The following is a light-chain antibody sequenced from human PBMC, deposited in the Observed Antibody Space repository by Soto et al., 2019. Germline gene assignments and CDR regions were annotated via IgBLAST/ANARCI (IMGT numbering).Light chain of an antibody. CDR3: QQYYDTPYT. Sequence: DIVMTQSPDSLAVSLGERATINCKSSQTVVYSTSSQSYLAWYQQKPGQPPKLLIYWASTRESGVPDRFSGSGSGTDFTLPISTLQAEDVAIYYCQQYYDTPYTFGQGTKLVIK. V-gene: IGKV4-1*01. J-gene: IGKJ2*01. CDR2: WAS. CDR1: QTVVYSTSSQSY.